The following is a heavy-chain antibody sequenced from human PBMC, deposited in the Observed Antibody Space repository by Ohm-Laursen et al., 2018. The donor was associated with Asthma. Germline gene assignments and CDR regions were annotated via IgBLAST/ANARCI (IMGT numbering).Heavy chain of an antibody. CDR3: ARWTESTGYYSSYYYFDF. D-gene: IGHD3-22*01. V-gene: IGHV3-21*01. Sequence: SLRLSCAASGYTFSRYSIHWVRQAPGKGLEWVASISTASTFIYYADSVRGRFTTSRDTAKNSLFLRMDSLGAEDTAIYYCARWTESTGYYSSYYYFDFWGRGALVTVSS. J-gene: IGHJ4*02. CDR1: GYTFSRYS. CDR2: ISTASTFI.